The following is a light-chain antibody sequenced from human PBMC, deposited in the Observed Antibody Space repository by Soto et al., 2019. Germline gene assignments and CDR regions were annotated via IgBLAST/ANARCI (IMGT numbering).Light chain of an antibody. J-gene: IGKJ1*01. CDR1: QHFSNY. CDR2: DVS. CDR3: QQSYISPRT. Sequence: DIQMTQSPSSLSASVVDIVTITCRASQHFSNYLNRYQQKSGTAHKLLIYDVSTLQTGVPSRFSGSGSGTDFTLTISSLQPEDFATYYCQQSYISPRTFGQGTKVDI. V-gene: IGKV1-39*01.